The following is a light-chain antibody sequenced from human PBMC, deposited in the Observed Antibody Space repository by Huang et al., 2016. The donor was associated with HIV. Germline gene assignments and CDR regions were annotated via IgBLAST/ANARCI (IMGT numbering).Light chain of an antibody. CDR2: DAS. V-gene: IGKV3-11*01. CDR1: QSISNY. J-gene: IGKJ4*01. CDR3: QQRSRT. Sequence: EIVLTQSPATLSLSPGERATLSCRASQSISNYIAWYQQKPGQAPRLLIYDASNRATGIPARFSGSGSGTDFTLTISSLESEDFAVYYCQQRSRTFGGGTKVEIK.